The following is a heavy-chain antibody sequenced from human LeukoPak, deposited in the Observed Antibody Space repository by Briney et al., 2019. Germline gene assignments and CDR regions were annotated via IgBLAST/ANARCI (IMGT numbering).Heavy chain of an antibody. CDR3: ARRLYRGSYYFDS. CDR1: GFTFTGYW. V-gene: IGHV3-74*01. CDR2: INYDGSST. D-gene: IGHD1-26*01. J-gene: IGHJ4*02. Sequence: GGSPRLSCAASGFTFTGYWMDWVSRGPGKGLVWASRINYDGSSTTYADSVKGRFTISRDNAKNTLYLQMNSLRAEDTAVYYCARRLYRGSYYFDSWGQGTLVTVSS.